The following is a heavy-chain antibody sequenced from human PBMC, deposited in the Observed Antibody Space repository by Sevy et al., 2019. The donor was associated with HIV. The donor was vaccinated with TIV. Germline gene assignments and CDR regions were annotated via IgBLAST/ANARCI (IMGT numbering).Heavy chain of an antibody. J-gene: IGHJ6*02. CDR3: AKDRGFDYGIDV. CDR1: GFTFDDYT. D-gene: IGHD3-3*01. V-gene: IGHV3-43*01. CDR2: MSWDGDST. Sequence: GGSLRVSCAASGFTFDDYTMHWVRQAPGKGLEWVSLMSWDGDSTNYADSVKGRFTISRDNSKNSLYLQMNSLRTEDTALYYCAKDRGFDYGIDVRGQGTTVTVSS.